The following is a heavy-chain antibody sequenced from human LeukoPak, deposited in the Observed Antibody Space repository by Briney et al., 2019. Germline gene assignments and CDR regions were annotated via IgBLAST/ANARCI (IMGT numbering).Heavy chain of an antibody. CDR3: AKPTRKGASYEAFQH. CDR2: ISGSGGST. V-gene: IGHV3-23*01. CDR1: GFTFSSYA. J-gene: IGHJ1*01. D-gene: IGHD1-26*01. Sequence: GGSLRLSCAASGFTFSSYAMSWVRQAPGKGLEWVSAISGSGGSTYYADSVKGRFTISRDNSKNTLYLQMNSLRAEDTAVYYSAKPTRKGASYEAFQHWGQGTLVTVSS.